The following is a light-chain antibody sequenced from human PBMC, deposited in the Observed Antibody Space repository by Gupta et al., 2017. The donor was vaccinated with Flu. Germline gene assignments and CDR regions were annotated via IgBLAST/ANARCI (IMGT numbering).Light chain of an antibody. V-gene: IGKV1-39*01. Sequence: IQLTQSPSSLSASVGDRVTITCRASQSVNTFLNWYQQKPGKAPQLLIFAASSLQSGVPSRFSGSGSGTNFTLAISRLRPEDFATYCCQQTDNTPWTFGQGTKVEIK. CDR2: AAS. J-gene: IGKJ1*01. CDR1: QSVNTF. CDR3: QQTDNTPWT.